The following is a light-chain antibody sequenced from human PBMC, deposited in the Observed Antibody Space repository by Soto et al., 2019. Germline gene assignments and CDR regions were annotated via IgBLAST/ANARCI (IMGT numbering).Light chain of an antibody. CDR1: SGHSSYA. J-gene: IGLJ1*01. CDR2: VNSDGSH. Sequence: QAVVTQSPSASASLGASVKVTCTLSSGHSSYAIAWHQQQPEKGPRYLMKVNSDGSHSKGDGIPDRFSGSSSGAERYLTISSLQSEDEADYYCQTWDTGTNYIFGTGTKLTVL. V-gene: IGLV4-69*02. CDR3: QTWDTGTNYI.